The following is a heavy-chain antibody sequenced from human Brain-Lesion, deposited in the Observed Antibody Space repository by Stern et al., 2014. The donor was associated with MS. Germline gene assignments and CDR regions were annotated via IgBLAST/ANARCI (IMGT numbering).Heavy chain of an antibody. CDR1: GYTFIDLD. V-gene: IGHV1-8*01. D-gene: IGHD2-15*01. Sequence: QVQLVESGAEVKKPGASVKVSCQASGYTFIDLDINWVRQAAGPGLEWMGWMVPKSGNADYAQNFRGRVTMTRDTSTNTAYMELSGLTSEDTAVYYCARGVDAGYDYWGQGTLVTVSS. CDR2: MVPKSGNA. CDR3: ARGVDAGYDY. J-gene: IGHJ4*02.